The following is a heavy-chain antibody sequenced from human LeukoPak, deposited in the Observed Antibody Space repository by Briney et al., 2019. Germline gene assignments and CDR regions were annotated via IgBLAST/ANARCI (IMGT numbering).Heavy chain of an antibody. Sequence: SETLSLTCTVSGVSISSSNSYWGWIRQPPGKGLEWIGSVYYSGNTYYNASLKSQVSISIDTSKNQFSLKLTSVTAADTAVYYCARQTGSGLFILPGGQGTLVTVSS. V-gene: IGHV4-39*01. CDR2: VYYSGNT. D-gene: IGHD3/OR15-3a*01. CDR1: GVSISSSNSY. J-gene: IGHJ4*02. CDR3: ARQTGSGLFILP.